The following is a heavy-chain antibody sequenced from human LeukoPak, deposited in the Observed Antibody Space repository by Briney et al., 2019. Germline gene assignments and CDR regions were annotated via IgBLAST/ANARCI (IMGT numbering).Heavy chain of an antibody. J-gene: IGHJ4*02. CDR1: GGSISSGDYY. D-gene: IGHD6-19*01. CDR2: INHSGYT. CDR3: ARPVSGSSGRYYNY. Sequence: SETLSLXCTVSGGSISSGDYYWSWIRQPPGKGLEWIGEINHSGYTNYNPSLKSRVTISVDTSKNQFSLKLSSVTAADTAVYYCARPVSGSSGRYYNYWGQGTLVTVSS. V-gene: IGHV4-39*07.